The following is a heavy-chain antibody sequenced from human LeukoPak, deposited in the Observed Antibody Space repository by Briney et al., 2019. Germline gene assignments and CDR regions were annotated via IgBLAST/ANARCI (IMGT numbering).Heavy chain of an antibody. CDR3: ARMRLPGIAVAPTVADWGMDV. D-gene: IGHD6-19*01. CDR2: TYYRSKWYN. J-gene: IGHJ6*02. Sequence: SQTLSLTCAISGDSVSSNSAAWNWIRQSPSRGLEWLGRTYYRSKWYNDYAVSVKSRITINPDTSKKQFSLQLTSVTPEDTAVYYCARMRLPGIAVAPTVADWGMDVWGQGTTVTVSS. V-gene: IGHV6-1*01. CDR1: GDSVSSNSAA.